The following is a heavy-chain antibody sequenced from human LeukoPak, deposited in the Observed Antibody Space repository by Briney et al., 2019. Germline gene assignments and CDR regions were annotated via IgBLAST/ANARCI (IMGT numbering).Heavy chain of an antibody. V-gene: IGHV1-8*03. Sequence: ASVKVSCKASGYPFNNYDTHWMRQATGQGLEWMGWMNPDNGNTDSAQKFQGRVTITRNTSISTVYMELRSLRSEDTAVYYCAKGGYSTGWYSPWYFDLWGRGTLVTVSS. CDR3: AKGGYSTGWYSPWYFDL. CDR1: GYPFNNYD. D-gene: IGHD6-19*01. CDR2: MNPDNGNT. J-gene: IGHJ2*01.